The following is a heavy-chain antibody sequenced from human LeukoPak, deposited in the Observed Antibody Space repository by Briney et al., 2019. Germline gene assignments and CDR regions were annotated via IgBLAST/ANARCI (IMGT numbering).Heavy chain of an antibody. CDR1: GFTFRNHI. Sequence: GGSLRLSCAASGFTFRNHIISWIRQPPGKGLEWVANMRQDGSEKFYVDSVKGRFTISRDDAKNSLYLQMDSLRAEDTALYYCAREGDAFDFWGRGTMVTVSS. V-gene: IGHV3-7*01. CDR2: MRQDGSEK. J-gene: IGHJ3*01. CDR3: AREGDAFDF.